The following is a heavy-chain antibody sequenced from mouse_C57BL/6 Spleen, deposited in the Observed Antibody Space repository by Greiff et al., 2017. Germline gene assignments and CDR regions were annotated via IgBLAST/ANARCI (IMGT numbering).Heavy chain of an antibody. Sequence: EVQGVESGGGLVQPGGSMKLSCVASGFTFSNYWMNWVRQSPEKGLEWVAQIRLKSDNYATHYAESVKGRFTISRDDSKSSVYLQMNNLRAEDTGIYYCTGGGNYVAYWGQGTLVTVSA. J-gene: IGHJ3*01. CDR1: GFTFSNYW. V-gene: IGHV6-3*01. D-gene: IGHD2-1*01. CDR3: TGGGNYVAY. CDR2: IRLKSDNYAT.